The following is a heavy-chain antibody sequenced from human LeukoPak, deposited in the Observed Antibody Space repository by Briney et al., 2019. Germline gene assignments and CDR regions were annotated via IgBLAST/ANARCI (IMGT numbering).Heavy chain of an antibody. D-gene: IGHD2/OR15-2a*01. CDR2: INTYGGST. V-gene: IGHV3-64*01. J-gene: IGHJ3*02. CDR1: GVMFSTYA. CDR3: ARGRRAAEYDAFDI. Sequence: GGSLRLSCEVSGVMFSTYAMHWVRQAPGKGPEFVSGINTYGGSTHYAKSVKGRFTISRDNSKNTLYLQMGSLRAEDTAVYYCARGRRAAEYDAFDIWGQGTLVTVSS.